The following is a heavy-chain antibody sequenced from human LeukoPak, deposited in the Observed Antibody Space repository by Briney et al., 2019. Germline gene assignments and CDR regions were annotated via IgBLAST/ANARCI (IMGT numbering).Heavy chain of an antibody. CDR1: GFTFSSYS. CDR2: ISSSSSYI. Sequence: GGSLRLSCAASGFTFSSYSMNWVRQAPGKGLEWVSSISSSSSYIYYADSVKGRFTISRDNAKNSLYLQMNSLRAEDTAVYYCARVLCYYDSSGYYYPLYYYYYYMDVWGKGTTVTVSS. CDR3: ARVLCYYDSSGYYYPLYYYYYYMDV. V-gene: IGHV3-21*01. J-gene: IGHJ6*03. D-gene: IGHD3-22*01.